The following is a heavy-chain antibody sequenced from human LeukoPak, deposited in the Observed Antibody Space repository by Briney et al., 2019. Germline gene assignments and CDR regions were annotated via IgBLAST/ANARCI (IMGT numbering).Heavy chain of an antibody. CDR2: FDPEDGET. D-gene: IGHD6-13*01. CDR1: GYTLTELS. Sequence: ASVKVSCKVSGYTLTELSMHWVRQAPGKGLEWMGGFDPEDGETIYAQKFQGRVTMTEDTSTDTAYMELSGLRSDDTAVYYCARKAFGSSSWFVDFWGQGTLVTVSS. CDR3: ARKAFGSSSWFVDF. J-gene: IGHJ4*02. V-gene: IGHV1-24*01.